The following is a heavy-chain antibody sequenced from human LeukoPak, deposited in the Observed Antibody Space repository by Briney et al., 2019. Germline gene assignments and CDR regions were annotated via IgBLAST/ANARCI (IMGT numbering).Heavy chain of an antibody. Sequence: ASVKVSCKASGYTFASYDISWVRQATGQGLEWMGWMNPNSGNTGYAQKFQGRVTMTRNTSISTAYMELSSLRSEDTAVYYCARAPMVRGVIITRFDPWGQGTLVTVSS. CDR3: ARAPMVRGVIITRFDP. J-gene: IGHJ5*02. CDR1: GYTFASYD. D-gene: IGHD3-10*01. V-gene: IGHV1-8*01. CDR2: MNPNSGNT.